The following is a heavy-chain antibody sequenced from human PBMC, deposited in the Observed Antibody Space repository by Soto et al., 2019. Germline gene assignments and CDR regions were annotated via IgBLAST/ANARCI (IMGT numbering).Heavy chain of an antibody. CDR1: GGSISSYY. V-gene: IGHV4-59*01. Sequence: QVRLQESGPGLVKPSETLSLTCTVSGGSISSYYWSWIRQPPGKGLELIGYMYNTGSTIYNPSLKRRVTISVDTSKNQFSLKLNSVTAADTAVYYCARDLWGYCGADCYPLDVWGQGTMVTVSS. J-gene: IGHJ6*02. D-gene: IGHD2-21*02. CDR2: MYNTGST. CDR3: ARDLWGYCGADCYPLDV.